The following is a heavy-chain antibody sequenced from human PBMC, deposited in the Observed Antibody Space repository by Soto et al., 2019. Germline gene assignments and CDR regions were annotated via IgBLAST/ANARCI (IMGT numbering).Heavy chain of an antibody. V-gene: IGHV4-59*07. D-gene: IGHD3-16*01. Sequence: SDTLSLTCTVSCASMEKHYGSWIQQPPGKGLEYIGYMFYTGRADYNASFTSRVTMTVDTSNHQFSLKLPSVNPADTAVYYCARSGHSFGGAVWGRGIQVTVSS. CDR1: CASMEKHY. CDR2: MFYTGRA. CDR3: ARSGHSFGGAV. J-gene: IGHJ4*02.